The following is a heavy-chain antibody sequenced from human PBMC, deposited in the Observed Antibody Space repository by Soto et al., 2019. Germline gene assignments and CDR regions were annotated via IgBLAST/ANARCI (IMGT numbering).Heavy chain of an antibody. Sequence: PSETLSLTCAVYGGSFSGYYWSWIRQPPGKGLEWIGEINHSGSTNYNPSLKSRVTISVDTSKNQFSLTLSSVTAADTAVYYCASAGISAPGYYWGQGTLVTVSS. CDR3: ASAGISAPGYY. J-gene: IGHJ4*02. V-gene: IGHV4-34*01. CDR1: GGSFSGYY. CDR2: INHSGST.